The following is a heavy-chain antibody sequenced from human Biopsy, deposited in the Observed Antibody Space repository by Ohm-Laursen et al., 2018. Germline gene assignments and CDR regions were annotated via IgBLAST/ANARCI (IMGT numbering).Heavy chain of an antibody. V-gene: IGHV4-59*08. J-gene: IGHJ6*02. CDR1: GGSFSTYY. Sequence: SETLSLTCSVSGGSFSTYYWTWIRQPPGKGLEWIACIDYSGSTNYSPSPKSRVTMSVDTYKNQFSLKLSSVTAADTAVYYCARLWGGYHFHGMDVWGQGTTVTVSS. CDR2: IDYSGST. D-gene: IGHD7-27*01. CDR3: ARLWGGYHFHGMDV.